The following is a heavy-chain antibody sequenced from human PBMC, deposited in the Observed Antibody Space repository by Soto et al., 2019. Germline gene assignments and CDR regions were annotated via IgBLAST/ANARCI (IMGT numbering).Heavy chain of an antibody. V-gene: IGHV3-30-3*01. CDR2: ISYDGSNK. D-gene: IGHD2-15*01. Sequence: PGGSLRLSCAASGFTFSSYAMHWVRQAPGKGLEWVAVISYDGSNKYYADSVKGRFTISRDNSKNTLYLQMNSLRAEDTAVYYCARVTLDNPHCSGGSCYGAGGFPIPYYYYGMDVWGQGTTVTVSS. CDR1: GFTFSSYA. J-gene: IGHJ6*02. CDR3: ARVTLDNPHCSGGSCYGAGGFPIPYYYYGMDV.